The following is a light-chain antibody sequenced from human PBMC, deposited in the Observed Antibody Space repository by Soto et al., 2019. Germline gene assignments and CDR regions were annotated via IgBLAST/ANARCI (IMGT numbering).Light chain of an antibody. CDR1: QSVSSSN. CDR2: GAS. CDR3: QQYGSSPPLT. V-gene: IGKV3-20*01. J-gene: IGKJ4*01. Sequence: PGERATLSCRASQSVSSSNFAWYQQKPAQAPRLLIYGASRRAPGIPERFSGSGSGTDFTLTISRLEPEDFAVYYCQQYGSSPPLTFGGGTKVDIK.